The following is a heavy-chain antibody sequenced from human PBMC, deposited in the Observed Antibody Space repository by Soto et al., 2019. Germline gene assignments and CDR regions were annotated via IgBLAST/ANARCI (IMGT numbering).Heavy chain of an antibody. Sequence: GGSLRLSCAASGFTVSSNYMSWVRQAPGKGLEWVSVIYSGGSTYYADSVKGRFTISRDNSKNTLYLQMNSLRAEDTAVYYCASAYSGYEQAYDYWGQGTLVTVSS. CDR2: IYSGGST. CDR3: ASAYSGYEQAYDY. D-gene: IGHD5-12*01. V-gene: IGHV3-66*01. CDR1: GFTVSSNY. J-gene: IGHJ4*02.